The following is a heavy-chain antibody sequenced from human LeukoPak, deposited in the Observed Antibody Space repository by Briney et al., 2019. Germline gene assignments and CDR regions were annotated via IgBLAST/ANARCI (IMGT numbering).Heavy chain of an antibody. D-gene: IGHD3-3*01. J-gene: IGHJ4*02. CDR1: GFTFSSYA. Sequence: GGSLRLSCAASGFTFSSYAMSWVRQAPGKGLEWVSAISGSGGSTYYADSVKGRCTISRENSKNTLYLQMDSLRAEDTAVYYCARDYDFWSGYYSPTRGYFGYWGQGTLVTVSS. V-gene: IGHV3-23*01. CDR3: ARDYDFWSGYYSPTRGYFGY. CDR2: ISGSGGST.